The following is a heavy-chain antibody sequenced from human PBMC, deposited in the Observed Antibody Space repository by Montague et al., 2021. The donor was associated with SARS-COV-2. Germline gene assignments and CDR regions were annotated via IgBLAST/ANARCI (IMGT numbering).Heavy chain of an antibody. CDR2: INHRGST. V-gene: IGHV4-34*01. D-gene: IGHD3-22*01. J-gene: IGHJ3*02. CDR3: ARHDNREGGFDI. Sequence: SETLSLTCAVYDGSFSDYSWTWIRQPPGKGLEWIGEINHRGSTNYNPSLKSRVTISVDTSKSQFSLKMTSVTAADTAVYYCARHDNREGGFDIWGQGTKVIVSS. CDR1: DGSFSDYS.